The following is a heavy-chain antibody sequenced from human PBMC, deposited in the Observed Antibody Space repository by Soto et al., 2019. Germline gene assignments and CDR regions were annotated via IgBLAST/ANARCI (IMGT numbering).Heavy chain of an antibody. CDR2: ISWNSGSI. Sequence: SLRLSCAASGFTFDDHAMHWVRQAPGKGLEWVASISWNSGSIGYADSVKGRFTISRDNAKNSLSLQMNSLRPEDTALYYCVKDKWYNSTWYLDSWGQGTLVTVSS. D-gene: IGHD6-13*01. CDR1: GFTFDDHA. J-gene: IGHJ4*02. V-gene: IGHV3-9*01. CDR3: VKDKWYNSTWYLDS.